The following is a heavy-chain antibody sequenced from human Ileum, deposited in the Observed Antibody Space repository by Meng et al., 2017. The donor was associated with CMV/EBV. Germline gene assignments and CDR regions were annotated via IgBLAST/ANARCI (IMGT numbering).Heavy chain of an antibody. D-gene: IGHD5-12*01. J-gene: IGHJ4*02. CDR2: LDREEGET. V-gene: IGHV1-24*01. CDR1: GYSLTELP. CDR3: ATDVVATSFDY. Sequence: QSLRGKAGAEGKRPGATVKASCKVSGYSLTELPMHWVRQAPGKGLGWMGHLDREEGETICAQNFKGRVTMTEDTSTDTAYMELKSLRSEDTAVYYCATDVVATSFDYWGQGTLVTVSS.